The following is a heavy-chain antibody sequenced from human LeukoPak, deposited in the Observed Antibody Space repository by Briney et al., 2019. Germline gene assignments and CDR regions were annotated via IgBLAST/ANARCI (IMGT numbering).Heavy chain of an antibody. CDR2: IIPIFGTA. V-gene: IGHV1-69*13. J-gene: IGHJ6*03. CDR3: ARGKRKAAAGTWYYYYYMDV. Sequence: GASVKASCRASGGTFSSYAISWVRQAPGQGLEWMGGIIPIFGTANYAQKFQGRVTITADESTSTAYMELSSLRSEDTAVYYCARGKRKAAAGTWYYYYYMDVWGKGTTVTVSS. D-gene: IGHD6-13*01. CDR1: GGTFSSYA.